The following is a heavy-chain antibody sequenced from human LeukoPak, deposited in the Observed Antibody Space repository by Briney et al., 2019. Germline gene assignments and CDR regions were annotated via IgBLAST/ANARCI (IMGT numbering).Heavy chain of an antibody. D-gene: IGHD5-12*01. Sequence: GESLKISCKGSVYSFTRYWIGWVRQMPGKGLERMGIIYPGDSDTRYSPSFQGQVTISADKSISTAYLQWSSLKASDTAMYYCARFSGYAYFDYWGQGTLVTVSS. J-gene: IGHJ4*02. CDR3: ARFSGYAYFDY. V-gene: IGHV5-51*01. CDR2: IYPGDSDT. CDR1: VYSFTRYW.